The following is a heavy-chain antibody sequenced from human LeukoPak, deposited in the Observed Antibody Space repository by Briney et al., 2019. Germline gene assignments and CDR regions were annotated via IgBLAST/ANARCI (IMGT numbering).Heavy chain of an antibody. Sequence: SVKVSCKASGGTFSSYTISWVRQAPGQGLEWMGRIIPILGIANYAQKFQGRVTITADKSTSTAYMELSSLRSEDTAVYYCARALSVAGTVYCYGMDVWGQGTTVTVSS. CDR2: IIPILGIA. V-gene: IGHV1-69*02. CDR3: ARALSVAGTVYCYGMDV. D-gene: IGHD6-19*01. CDR1: GGTFSSYT. J-gene: IGHJ6*02.